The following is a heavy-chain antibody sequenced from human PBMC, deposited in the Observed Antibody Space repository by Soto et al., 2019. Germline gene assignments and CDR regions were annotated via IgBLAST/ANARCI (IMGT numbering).Heavy chain of an antibody. Sequence: QTPGKGLEWVSYISSSSSVIDYADSVKGRFTDSRDNARNSLYLQMNSLRAEDTAVNYCAIDQSWGSNWYYYMYGYGKGTTVTVS. V-gene: IGHV3-48*01. J-gene: IGHJ6*03. CDR2: ISSSSSVI. D-gene: IGHD7-27*01. CDR3: AIDQSWGSNWYYYMYG.